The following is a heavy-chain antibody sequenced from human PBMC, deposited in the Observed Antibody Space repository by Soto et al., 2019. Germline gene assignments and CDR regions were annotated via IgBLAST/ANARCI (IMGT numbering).Heavy chain of an antibody. Sequence: QVQLVESGGGVVQPGRSLRLSCAASGFTFSSYGMHWVRQAPGKGLEWVAVIWYDGSNKYYADSVKGRFTISRDNSKNTLYLQMNSLRAEDTAVYYCARERNTAMWLFDYWGQGTLVTVSS. J-gene: IGHJ4*02. D-gene: IGHD5-18*01. CDR3: ARERNTAMWLFDY. V-gene: IGHV3-33*01. CDR2: IWYDGSNK. CDR1: GFTFSSYG.